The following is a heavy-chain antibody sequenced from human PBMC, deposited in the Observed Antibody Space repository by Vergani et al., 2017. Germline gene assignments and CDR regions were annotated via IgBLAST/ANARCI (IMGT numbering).Heavy chain of an antibody. CDR3: AGDKYSDVLTGYLGRADMDV. D-gene: IGHD3-9*01. CDR2: INTNTGNP. CDR1: GYTFTSYA. V-gene: IGHV7-4-1*02. J-gene: IGHJ6*02. Sequence: QVQLVQSGSELKKPGASVKVSCKASGYTFTSYAMNWVRQAPGQGLEWMGWINTNTGNPTYAQVFTGRFVFSLDTSVSTAYLQISSLKAEDTAVYYCAGDKYSDVLTGYLGRADMDVWGQGTMVTVSS.